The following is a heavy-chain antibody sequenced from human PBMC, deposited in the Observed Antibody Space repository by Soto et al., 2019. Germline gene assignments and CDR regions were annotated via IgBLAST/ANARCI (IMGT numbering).Heavy chain of an antibody. V-gene: IGHV1-18*01. CDR1: GYTFTSYR. D-gene: IGHD3-10*01. J-gene: IGHJ4*02. CDR3: AREYGSGSRFDY. CDR2: NSVYNGNT. Sequence: QVQLVQSGAEVKKPGASVEVSCKATGYTFTSYRISWVRQAPGQGLEWMGWNSVYNGNTNYAQKLQGRVTMTTDTSTSTAYMELRSLRSDDTAVYYCAREYGSGSRFDYWGQGTLVTVSS.